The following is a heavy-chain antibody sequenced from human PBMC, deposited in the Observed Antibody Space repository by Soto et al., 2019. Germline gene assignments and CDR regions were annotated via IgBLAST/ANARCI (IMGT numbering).Heavy chain of an antibody. V-gene: IGHV3-43*01. J-gene: IGHJ6*03. CDR2: ISWDGGST. CDR1: GFTFAEYT. CDR3: AKYDADILVVPAAMGGYYYNYYNLDV. D-gene: IGHD2-2*01. Sequence: PGGSLRLSCAASGFTFAEYTMHWVRQAPGKGLEWVSLISWDGGSTYSADSVKGRFTIYRDNSKNTLYLQMNSLRAEDTAVYYCAKYDADILVVPAAMGGYYYNYYNLDVWCKGTTVTVSS.